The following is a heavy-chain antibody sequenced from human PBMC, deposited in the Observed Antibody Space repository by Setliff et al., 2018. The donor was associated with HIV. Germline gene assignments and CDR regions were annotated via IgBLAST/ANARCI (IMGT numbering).Heavy chain of an antibody. CDR1: GGSIGTANW. J-gene: IGHJ4*02. D-gene: IGHD2-15*01. V-gene: IGHV4-4*02. CDR2: IYYSGNT. CDR3: AKGTPSCSFCFDN. Sequence: SETLSLTCAVSGGSIGTANWWSWVRQPPGQGLEWIGEIYYSGNTNYNPSLKSRVTMSVDKPKNHLSLKLSSVTAADTALYYCAKGTPSCSFCFDNWCLGTLVTVSS.